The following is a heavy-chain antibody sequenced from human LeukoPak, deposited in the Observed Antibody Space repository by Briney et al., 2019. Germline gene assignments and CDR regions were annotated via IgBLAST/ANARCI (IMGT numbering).Heavy chain of an antibody. D-gene: IGHD1-26*01. J-gene: IGHJ4*02. CDR1: GFTFSSYA. Sequence: GGSLRLSCAASGFTFSSYAMSWVRQAPGKGLEWVAVIWYDGSNKYYADSVKGRFTISRDNSKNTLYLQMNSLRAEDTAVYYCAKELGIGNYFDYWGQGTLVTVSS. CDR2: IWYDGSNK. V-gene: IGHV3-33*06. CDR3: AKELGIGNYFDY.